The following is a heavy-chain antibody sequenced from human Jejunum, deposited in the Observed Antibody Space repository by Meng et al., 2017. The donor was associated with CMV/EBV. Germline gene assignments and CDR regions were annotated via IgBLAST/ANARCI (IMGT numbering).Heavy chain of an antibody. J-gene: IGHJ4*02. CDR1: GFAFDTFW. Sequence: GFAFDTFWMSWVRQAPGKGLEWVASIKHDESEEYYLDSVRGRFTISRDIAKSSLDLQMSSLRAEDTAVYYCARVLFSYGLGARFDFWGQGTLVTVSS. CDR2: IKHDESEE. D-gene: IGHD5-18*01. CDR3: ARVLFSYGLGARFDF. V-gene: IGHV3-7*01.